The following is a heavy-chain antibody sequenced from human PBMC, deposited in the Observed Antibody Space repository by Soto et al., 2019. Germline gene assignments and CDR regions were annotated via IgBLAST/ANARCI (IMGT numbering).Heavy chain of an antibody. CDR1: GFTFRNHA. D-gene: IGHD2-15*01. CDR2: IAHDGSNA. CDR3: ARGDREDILVVVGARPGEYGTDI. V-gene: IGHV3-30-3*01. Sequence: QVQLVESGGGVVQPGGSLRLSCAASGFTFRNHAMHWVRQAPGKGLECLAVIAHDGSNAFYRDSVKGRFTVSRDNSKNTLYLYMNSLRSEDTGLYYCARGDREDILVVVGARPGEYGTDIWGQGTTGIVSS. J-gene: IGHJ6*02.